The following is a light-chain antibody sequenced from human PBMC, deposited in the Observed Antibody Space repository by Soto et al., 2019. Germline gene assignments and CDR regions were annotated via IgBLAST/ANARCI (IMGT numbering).Light chain of an antibody. CDR1: QDLHVV. V-gene: IGKV1-9*01. Sequence: EIRMTQSPSTLSGSVGDRVTIXCRASQDLHVVFDWYQHKAGKAPRLLIDSASTLQGVGPSRFSGSRSVTEFTRTISSRQPEDIATYYGQKFNNYPLTFGPGTKVDIK. CDR3: QKFNNYPLT. J-gene: IGKJ3*01. CDR2: SAS.